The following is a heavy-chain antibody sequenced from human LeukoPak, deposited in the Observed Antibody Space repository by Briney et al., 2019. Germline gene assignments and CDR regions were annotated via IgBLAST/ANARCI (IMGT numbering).Heavy chain of an antibody. V-gene: IGHV3-30*18. D-gene: IGHD5-24*01. CDR1: GXTLGSYG. Sequence: GGSLRLSCAASGXTLGSYGMHWVRQAPGKGLEWVASISYDGSNEYYGDSVKGRFSVSRDNSKNTLYLHMNSLRAEDTAVYYCAKEREMATRYYLDYWGQGTLVTVSS. J-gene: IGHJ4*02. CDR3: AKEREMATRYYLDY. CDR2: ISYDGSNE.